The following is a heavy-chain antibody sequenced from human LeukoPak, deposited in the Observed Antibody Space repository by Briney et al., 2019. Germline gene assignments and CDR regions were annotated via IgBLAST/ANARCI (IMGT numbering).Heavy chain of an antibody. CDR2: ISGRDGYT. CDR3: ARDCKSGDCFQFAFDI. V-gene: IGHV3-23*01. CDR1: GFTFSTYA. D-gene: IGHD2-21*02. Sequence: GGSLRLSCAASGFTFSTYAMSWVRQAPGKGLEWVSIISGRDGYTHYADAVKGRSIISRDNSKNTLYLQMNSLRAEDTAVYYCARDCKSGDCFQFAFDIWGQGTMVTVSS. J-gene: IGHJ3*02.